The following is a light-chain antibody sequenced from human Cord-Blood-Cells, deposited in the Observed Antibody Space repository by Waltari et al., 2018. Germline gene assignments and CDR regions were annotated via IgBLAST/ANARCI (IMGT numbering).Light chain of an antibody. CDR1: QSISSW. Sequence: DIQMTQSPSTLSASVGDRVTITCRASQSISSWLAWYQQKPRKAPKLLIYKASSLESGVPSMCSGSGSGTEFSLTISSLQPDDFATYYCQQYNSYSVFTFGPGTKVDIK. J-gene: IGKJ3*01. CDR3: QQYNSYSVFT. V-gene: IGKV1-5*03. CDR2: KAS.